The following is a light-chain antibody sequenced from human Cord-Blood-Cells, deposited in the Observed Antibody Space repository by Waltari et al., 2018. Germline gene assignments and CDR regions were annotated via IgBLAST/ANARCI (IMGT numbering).Light chain of an antibody. CDR1: QSVSSY. J-gene: IGKJ3*01. CDR2: DAS. CDR3: QQRSNWPPNT. Sequence: EIVLTQSPATLSLSPGERATLSCRASQSVSSYLAWYQQKPGQAPRLLIYDASNRATGIPARFSGSGSGTDFTLTISSLEPEDFAVYYCQQRSNWPPNTFGPGTKEDIK. V-gene: IGKV3-11*01.